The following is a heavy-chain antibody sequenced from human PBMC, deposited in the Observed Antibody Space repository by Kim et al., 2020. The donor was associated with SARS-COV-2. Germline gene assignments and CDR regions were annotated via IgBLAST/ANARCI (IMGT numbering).Heavy chain of an antibody. J-gene: IGHJ6*02. D-gene: IGHD3-22*01. CDR1: GYTFTSYG. Sequence: ASVKVSCKASGYTFTSYGISWVRQAPGQGLEWMGWISAYNGNTNYAQKLQGRVTMTTDTSTSTAYMELRSLRSDDTAVYYCARSGLLYYDSSGYRYYYGMDVWGQGTTVTVSS. CDR2: ISAYNGNT. V-gene: IGHV1-18*01. CDR3: ARSGLLYYDSSGYRYYYGMDV.